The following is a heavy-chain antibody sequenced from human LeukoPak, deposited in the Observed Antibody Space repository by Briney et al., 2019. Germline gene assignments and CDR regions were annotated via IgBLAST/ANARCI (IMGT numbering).Heavy chain of an antibody. Sequence: TSETLSLTCAVSGGSISSGAYSWSWIRQPPRKGLEWIGYVYYSGGTYYNPSLKSRVTISVDTSKNQFSLNLSSVTAADTAVYYCARHHHSSWYGNSNHWFDPWGQGTLVTVSS. CDR1: GGSISSGAYS. CDR3: ARHHHSSWYGNSNHWFDP. V-gene: IGHV4-30-4*07. J-gene: IGHJ5*02. CDR2: VYYSGGT. D-gene: IGHD6-13*01.